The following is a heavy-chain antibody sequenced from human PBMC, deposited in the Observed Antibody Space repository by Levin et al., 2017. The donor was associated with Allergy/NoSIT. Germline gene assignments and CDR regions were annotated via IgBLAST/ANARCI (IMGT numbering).Heavy chain of an antibody. CDR1: AYTFTDYY. CDR3: AKELGARYSGNYYALDDY. Sequence: GASVKVSCRASAYTFTDYYMHWVRQAPGQGLEWMGWINPNSGGTNYAQKFQGRVTMTRDTSISTAYMELSSLRSDDTAIYYCAKELGARYSGNYYALDDYWGQGTLVTVSS. D-gene: IGHD1-26*01. CDR2: INPNSGGT. J-gene: IGHJ4*02. V-gene: IGHV1-2*02.